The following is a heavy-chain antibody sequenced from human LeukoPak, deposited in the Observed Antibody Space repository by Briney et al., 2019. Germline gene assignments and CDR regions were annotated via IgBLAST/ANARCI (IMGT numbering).Heavy chain of an antibody. CDR3: ARRKLYVTNYYYYYYMDV. Sequence: SETLSLTCTVSGGSISSYYWSWIRQPPGKGLEWIGYIYYSGSTNYNPSLKSRVTISVDTSKNQFSLKLSSVTAADTAVYYCARRKLYVTNYYYYYYMDVWGKGTTVTVSS. V-gene: IGHV4-59*01. CDR1: GGSISSYY. CDR2: IYYSGST. J-gene: IGHJ6*03. D-gene: IGHD2-8*01.